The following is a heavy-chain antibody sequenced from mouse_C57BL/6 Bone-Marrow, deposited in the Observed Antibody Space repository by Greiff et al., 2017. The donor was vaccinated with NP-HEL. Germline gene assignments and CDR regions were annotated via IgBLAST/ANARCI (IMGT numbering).Heavy chain of an antibody. CDR3: ARYGLYYFDY. CDR2: IHPNSGSI. J-gene: IGHJ2*01. V-gene: IGHV1-64*01. CDR1: GYTFTSYW. D-gene: IGHD1-1*02. Sequence: QVQLQQPGAELVKPGASVKLSCKASGYTFTSYWMPWVKQRPGQGLEWIGMIHPNSGSINYNEKFKSKATLTVDKSSSTAYMQLSSLTSEDSAIYYCARYGLYYFDYWGQGTTLTVSA.